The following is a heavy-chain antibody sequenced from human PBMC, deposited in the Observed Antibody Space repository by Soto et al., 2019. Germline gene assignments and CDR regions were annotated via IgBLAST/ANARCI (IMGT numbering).Heavy chain of an antibody. J-gene: IGHJ1*01. Sequence: GGSLRLSCAASGFTFNNYALTWVRQAPGKGLEWVSTISVSGGTTHYSDSVKGRFTISRDNSKKTVYLQMNSLRAEDTAVYYCAKLVVVALLPKKNAEYFQHWGQGTLVTVSS. V-gene: IGHV3-23*01. CDR1: GFTFNNYA. D-gene: IGHD2-15*01. CDR2: ISVSGGTT. CDR3: AKLVVVALLPKKNAEYFQH.